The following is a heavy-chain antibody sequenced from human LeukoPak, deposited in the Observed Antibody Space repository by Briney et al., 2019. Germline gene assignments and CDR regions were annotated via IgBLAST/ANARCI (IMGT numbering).Heavy chain of an antibody. CDR1: GGSISSNNYY. J-gene: IGHJ5*02. CDR2: IYYGGNT. Sequence: SETLSLTCTVSGGSISSNNYYWGWIRQPPGKGLEWIGTIYYGGNTDYNPSLKSRVTISVDTSKKHFSLKLSSVTAADTAVYYCARDQGSSSWLIAVAAREDWFDPWGQGTLVTVSS. CDR3: ARDQGSSSWLIAVAAREDWFDP. D-gene: IGHD6-19*01. V-gene: IGHV4-39*02.